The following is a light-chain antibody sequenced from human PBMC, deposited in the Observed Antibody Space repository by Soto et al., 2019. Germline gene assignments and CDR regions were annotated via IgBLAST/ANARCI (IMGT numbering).Light chain of an antibody. CDR2: EVS. CDR3: SSYAGSNNFDVV. J-gene: IGLJ2*01. V-gene: IGLV2-8*01. CDR1: SSDVGGYNY. Sequence: QSALTQPPSASGSPGQSVTISCTGTSSDVGGYNYVSWYQQHPGKAPKLMIYEVSKRPSGVPDRFSGSNSGNTASLTVSGLQAEDEADYYCSSYAGSNNFDVVFGGGTKVTV.